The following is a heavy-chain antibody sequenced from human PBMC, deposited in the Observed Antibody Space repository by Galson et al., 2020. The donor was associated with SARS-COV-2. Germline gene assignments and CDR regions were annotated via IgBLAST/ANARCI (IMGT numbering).Heavy chain of an antibody. V-gene: IGHV3-21*01. CDR2: ISSRGTYI. Sequence: NSGGSLRLSCAASGFNFSDYTMNWVRQAPGQGLEWVSSISSRGTYIYSADSVKGRFTISRDNAKNSLFLQMNSLRVEDTAVYYCARHKEPFYHGSGSFLHWGQGSLVTVSS. D-gene: IGHD3-10*01. CDR3: ARHKEPFYHGSGSFLH. CDR1: GFNFSDYT. J-gene: IGHJ4*02.